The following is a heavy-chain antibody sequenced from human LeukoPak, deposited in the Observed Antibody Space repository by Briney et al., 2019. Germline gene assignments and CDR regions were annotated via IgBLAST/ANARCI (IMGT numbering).Heavy chain of an antibody. Sequence: PSGTLSLTCGVSGGSITNTNYWTWVRQPPGKGLEWIGEVNLQGSTNYNPSLMGRVAVSVDTSENHISLQLTSVTAADTAVYYCAREGGPYRPLDYSGQGTLVTVSS. CDR3: AREGGPYRPLDY. V-gene: IGHV4-4*02. CDR1: GGSITNTNY. J-gene: IGHJ4*02. CDR2: VNLQGST.